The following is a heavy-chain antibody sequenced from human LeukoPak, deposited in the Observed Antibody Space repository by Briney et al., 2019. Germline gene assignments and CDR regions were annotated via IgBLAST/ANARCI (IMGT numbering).Heavy chain of an antibody. CDR1: GFTFSSYG. CDR3: AKSGSNRFDY. CDR2: IRYDGSNK. Sequence: TGGPLRLSCAASGFTFSSYGMHWVRQAPGKGLEWVAFIRYDGSNKYYADSVKGRFTISRDNSKNTLYLQMNSLRAEDTAIYYCAKSGSNRFDYWGQGTLVTVSS. J-gene: IGHJ4*02. V-gene: IGHV3-30*02. D-gene: IGHD5-24*01.